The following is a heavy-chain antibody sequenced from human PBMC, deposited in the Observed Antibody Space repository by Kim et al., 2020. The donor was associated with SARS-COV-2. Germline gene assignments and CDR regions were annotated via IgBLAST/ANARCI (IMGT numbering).Heavy chain of an antibody. V-gene: IGHV4-31*02. CDR3: ARVVDSGSLYSLFDY. J-gene: IGHJ4*02. Sequence: PSLKSRVTISVDTSKNQFSLKLSSVTAADTAVYYCARVVDSGSLYSLFDYWGQGTLVTVSS. D-gene: IGHD1-26*01.